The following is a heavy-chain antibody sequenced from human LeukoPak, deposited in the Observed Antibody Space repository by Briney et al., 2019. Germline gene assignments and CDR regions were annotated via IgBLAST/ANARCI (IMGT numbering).Heavy chain of an antibody. J-gene: IGHJ4*02. D-gene: IGHD3-10*01. CDR1: GFTVSSNY. CDR3: ARGTVTMVDY. V-gene: IGHV3-66*01. Sequence: PGGSLRLSCAASGFTVSSNYMSWVRQAPGRGLEWVSVIYSGGSTYYADSVKGRFTTSRDNSKNTLFLQMNSLRAGDTAVDYCARGTVTMVDYWGQGTLVTVSS. CDR2: IYSGGST.